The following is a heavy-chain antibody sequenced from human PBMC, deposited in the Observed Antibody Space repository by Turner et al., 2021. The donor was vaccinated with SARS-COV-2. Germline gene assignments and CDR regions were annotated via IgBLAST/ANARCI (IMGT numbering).Heavy chain of an antibody. CDR2: FGLEDGGT. CDR3: ATDYAIVEATLLDF. Sequence: QVQLVQPGAEVKKPGASVKVSCKVSGYTLIELSMHWVRQAPGKGSEWMGGFGLEDGGTIYAQKFQVRVTMTEDTSTDTAYMELISRRSEDTAVYYCATDYAIVEATLLDFWGQGTLVTVSS. V-gene: IGHV1-24*01. D-gene: IGHD1-26*01. CDR1: GYTLIELS. J-gene: IGHJ4*02.